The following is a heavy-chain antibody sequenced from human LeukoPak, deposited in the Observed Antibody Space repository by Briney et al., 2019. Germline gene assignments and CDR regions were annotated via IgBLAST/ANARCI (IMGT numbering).Heavy chain of an antibody. CDR2: IKQDGSEK. V-gene: IGHV3-7*01. CDR1: GFTFSSYS. J-gene: IGHJ4*02. D-gene: IGHD1-26*01. CDR3: ARDSKSGSYTDY. Sequence: PGGSLRLSCAASGFTFSSYSMNWVRQAPGKGLEWVANIKQDGSEKYYVDSVKGRFTISRDNAKNSLYLQMNSLRAEDTAVYYCARDSKSGSYTDYWGQGTLVTVSS.